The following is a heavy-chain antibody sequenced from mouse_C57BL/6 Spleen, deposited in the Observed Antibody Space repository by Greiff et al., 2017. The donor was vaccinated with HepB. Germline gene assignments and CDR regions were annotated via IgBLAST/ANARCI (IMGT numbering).Heavy chain of an antibody. Sequence: EVQLVESGGDLVKPGGSLKLSCAASGFTFSSYGMSWVRQTPDKRLEWVATISSGGSYTYYPDSVKGRFTISRDNAKNTLYLQMSSLKAEDTAMYYCARGGTLKEYAMDYWGKGTSVTVSS. CDR3: ARGGTLKEYAMDY. J-gene: IGHJ4*01. V-gene: IGHV5-6*01. D-gene: IGHD3-3*01. CDR2: ISSGGSYT. CDR1: GFTFSSYG.